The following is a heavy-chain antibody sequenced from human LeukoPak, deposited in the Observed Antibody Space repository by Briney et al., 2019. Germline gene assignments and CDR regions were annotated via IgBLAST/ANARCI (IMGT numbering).Heavy chain of an antibody. CDR3: ARDRGPYDFWSGYYLNWFDP. Sequence: GASVKVSCTASGGTFSSYAISWVRQAPGQGLEWMGGIIPIFGTANYAQKLQGRVTITADESTSTAYMELSSLRSEDTAVYYCARDRGPYDFWSGYYLNWFDPWGQGTLVTVSS. J-gene: IGHJ5*02. CDR2: IIPIFGTA. D-gene: IGHD3-3*01. V-gene: IGHV1-69*13. CDR1: GGTFSSYA.